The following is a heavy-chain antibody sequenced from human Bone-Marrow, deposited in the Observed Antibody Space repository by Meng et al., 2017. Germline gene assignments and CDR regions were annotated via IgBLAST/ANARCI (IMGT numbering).Heavy chain of an antibody. V-gene: IGHV4-34*02. D-gene: IGHD6-6*01. Sequence: QWQLQQCAAGLLNPSETLALTGAVYGGSFSGYYWSWIRQPPGKGLEWIGEINHSGSTNYNPSLKSRVTISVDTSKNQFSLKLSSVTAADTAVYYCARGLRAARPLLFGYWGQGTLVTVSS. CDR3: ARGLRAARPLLFGY. J-gene: IGHJ4*02. CDR2: INHSGST. CDR1: GGSFSGYY.